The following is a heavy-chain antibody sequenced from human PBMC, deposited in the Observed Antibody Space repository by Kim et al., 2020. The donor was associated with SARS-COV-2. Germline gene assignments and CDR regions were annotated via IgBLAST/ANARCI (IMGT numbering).Heavy chain of an antibody. D-gene: IGHD5-12*01. J-gene: IGHJ4*02. CDR3: AKDRFLLIGAPRYYFDY. V-gene: IGHV3-23*01. Sequence: GGSLRLSCAASGFTFSSFAMSWVRQAPGKGLEWVSGISASGDRTYYADSVKGRFSISRDNSKNTLYLQMNTLRAEDTAVYYCAKDRFLLIGAPRYYFDYWGQGTLVTVSS. CDR1: GFTFSSFA. CDR2: ISASGDRT.